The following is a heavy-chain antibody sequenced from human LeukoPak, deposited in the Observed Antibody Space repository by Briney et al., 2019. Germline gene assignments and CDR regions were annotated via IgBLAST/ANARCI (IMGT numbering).Heavy chain of an antibody. Sequence: ASVKVSCKASGGTFSSYAISWVRQAPGQGLEWMGRIIPILGIANYAQKFQGRVTITADKSTSTAYMELSSLRSEDTAVYYCASAGGSRSPFDYWGQGTLVTVSS. CDR2: IIPILGIA. CDR1: GGTFSSYA. V-gene: IGHV1-69*04. CDR3: ASAGGSRSPFDY. J-gene: IGHJ4*02. D-gene: IGHD6-6*01.